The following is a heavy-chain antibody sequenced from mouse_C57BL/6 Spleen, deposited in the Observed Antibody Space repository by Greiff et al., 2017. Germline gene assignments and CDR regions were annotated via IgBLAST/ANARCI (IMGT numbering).Heavy chain of an antibody. V-gene: IGHV5-9-1*02. D-gene: IGHD1-1*01. CDR3: TRADYGSRGNYFDY. CDR1: GFTFSSYA. Sequence: DVMLVESGEGLVKPGGSLKLSCAASGFTFSSYAMSWVRQTPEKRLEWVAYISSGGDYIYYADTVKGRFTISRDNARNTLYLQMSSLKSEDTAMYYCTRADYGSRGNYFDYWGQGTTLTVSS. J-gene: IGHJ2*01. CDR2: ISSGGDYI.